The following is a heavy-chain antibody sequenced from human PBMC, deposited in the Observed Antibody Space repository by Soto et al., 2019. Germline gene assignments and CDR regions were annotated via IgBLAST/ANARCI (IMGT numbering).Heavy chain of an antibody. Sequence: EVQLVESGGGLVKPGGSLRLSCAASGFTFSSYSMNWVRQAPGKGLEWVSSISSSSSYIYYADSVKGRFTISRDNAKNSLYLQVNSLRAEDTAVYYCARHPTSPTIWFGEGHYYYGMDVWGQGTTVTVSS. CDR2: ISSSSSYI. J-gene: IGHJ6*02. D-gene: IGHD3-10*01. CDR3: ARHPTSPTIWFGEGHYYYGMDV. CDR1: GFTFSSYS. V-gene: IGHV3-21*01.